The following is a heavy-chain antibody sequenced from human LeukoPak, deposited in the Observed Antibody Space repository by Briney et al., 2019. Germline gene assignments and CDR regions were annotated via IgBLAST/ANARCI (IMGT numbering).Heavy chain of an antibody. CDR2: ISGSGAST. J-gene: IGHJ4*02. V-gene: IGHV3-23*01. D-gene: IGHD4-11*01. CDR3: ARPEVTTVTTVALGS. CDR1: GFTFNNYG. Sequence: PGGSLRLSCAASGFTFNNYGVNWVRQAPGQGLEGVSGISGSGASTYYAKSVKGRFTISRDNCKNTLYLQMNSLRAEDTAVYYCARPEVTTVTTVALGSWGQGTLVTVSS.